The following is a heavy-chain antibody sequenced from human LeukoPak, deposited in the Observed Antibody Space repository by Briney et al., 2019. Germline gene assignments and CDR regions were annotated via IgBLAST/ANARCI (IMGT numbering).Heavy chain of an antibody. V-gene: IGHV3-73*01. CDR3: TRDIVGSNY. J-gene: IGHJ4*02. CDR2: IRGKANNYAT. D-gene: IGHD5-12*01. Sequence: GGSLRLSCAASGFTFRGSAMHWVRQASGTGLEWVGRIRGKANNYATAYVASVKGRFTISRDDSKNTAYLQMNSLKTEDTAVYYCTRDIVGSNYWGQGTLVTVS. CDR1: GFTFRGSA.